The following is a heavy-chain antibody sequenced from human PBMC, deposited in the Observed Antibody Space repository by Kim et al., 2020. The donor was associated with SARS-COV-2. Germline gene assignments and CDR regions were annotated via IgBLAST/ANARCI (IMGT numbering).Heavy chain of an antibody. J-gene: IGHJ5*02. CDR2: IYYSGSS. CDR1: GGSITSYY. D-gene: IGHD3-10*01. V-gene: IGHV4-59*13. Sequence: SETLSLTCTVSGGSITSYYWSWIRQPPGKGLQWIGYIYYSGSSNYNPSLKSRVTISVDTSKNQFSLKLSSVTAADTAVYYCARDMASGSYDWFDPWGQGTLVTVSS. CDR3: ARDMASGSYDWFDP.